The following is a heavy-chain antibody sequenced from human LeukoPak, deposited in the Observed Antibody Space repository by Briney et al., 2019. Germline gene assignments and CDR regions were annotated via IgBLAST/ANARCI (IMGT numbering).Heavy chain of an antibody. CDR2: IYYSGST. Sequence: SETLSLTCTVSGGSIRNYYWSWIRQPPGKGLEWIGSIYYSGSTYYNPSLKSRVTISVDTSKNQFSLKLSSVTAADTAVYYCARLPTVTFFDYWGQGTLVTVSS. CDR3: ARLPTVTFFDY. D-gene: IGHD4-17*01. CDR1: GGSIRNYY. J-gene: IGHJ4*02. V-gene: IGHV4-39*01.